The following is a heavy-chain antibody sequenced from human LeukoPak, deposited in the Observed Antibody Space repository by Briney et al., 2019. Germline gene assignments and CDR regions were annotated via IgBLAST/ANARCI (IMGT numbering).Heavy chain of an antibody. D-gene: IGHD4-17*01. CDR1: GYTFTSYG. Sequence: ASVKVSCKASGYTFTSYGISWVRQAPGQGLEWMGWIIAYNGNTNYAQKLQGRATMTTDTSTSTAYMELRSLRSDDTAVYYCARDPERDYGDYFYGLAFDIWGQGTMVTVSS. J-gene: IGHJ3*02. V-gene: IGHV1-18*01. CDR2: IIAYNGNT. CDR3: ARDPERDYGDYFYGLAFDI.